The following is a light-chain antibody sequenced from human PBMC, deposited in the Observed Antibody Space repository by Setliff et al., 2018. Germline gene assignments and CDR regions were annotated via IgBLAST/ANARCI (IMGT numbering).Light chain of an antibody. Sequence: AVQLTQSPASLSASVGDRATISCRASQDITSGLAWYQQEPGKPPRVLIYDASSLEIGVPSRFSGSGSGTDFTLTISSLQPEDFATYYCQQFKIYPLTFGGGTKVDIK. CDR2: DAS. J-gene: IGKJ4*01. V-gene: IGKV1-13*02. CDR1: QDITSG. CDR3: QQFKIYPLT.